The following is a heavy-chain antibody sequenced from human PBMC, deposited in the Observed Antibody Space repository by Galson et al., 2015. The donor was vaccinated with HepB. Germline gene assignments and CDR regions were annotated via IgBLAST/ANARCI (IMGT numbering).Heavy chain of an antibody. D-gene: IGHD1-1*01. CDR2: IKSDGTST. Sequence: SLRLSCAASGFTFSSYWMHWVRQAPGKGLVWVSRIKSDGTSTNYADSVKGRFTISRDNAKNTVYLQMNSLSPEDTAVYYCTRAPTNALLDNWGQGTLVTVSS. CDR3: TRAPTNALLDN. CDR1: GFTFSSYW. V-gene: IGHV3-74*01. J-gene: IGHJ4*02.